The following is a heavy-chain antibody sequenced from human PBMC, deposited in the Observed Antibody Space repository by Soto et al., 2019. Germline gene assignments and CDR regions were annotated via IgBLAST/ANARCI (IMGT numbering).Heavy chain of an antibody. V-gene: IGHV4-34*01. D-gene: IGHD6-13*01. CDR2: INHSGST. Sequence: SETPSLTCAVYGGSFSGYYWSWIRQPPGKGLEWIGEINHSGSTNYNPSLKSRVTISVDTSKNQFSLKLSSVTAADTAVYYCARTPLAAAASYYYYTDVWGKGTTVT. CDR3: ARTPLAAAASYYYYTDV. J-gene: IGHJ6*03. CDR1: GGSFSGYY.